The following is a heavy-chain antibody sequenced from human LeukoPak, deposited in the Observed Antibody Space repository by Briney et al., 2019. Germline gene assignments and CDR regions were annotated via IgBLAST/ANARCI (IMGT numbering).Heavy chain of an antibody. Sequence: GTSLRLSCVTSGFNFGVFGMHWVRQAPGKGLEWVAVIGHAGNSMYYGDSVKGRFTITRDNSKNTLFLQMSSLTAEDTAVYYCARDLQAMYFQDWGQGALVTVAS. V-gene: IGHV3-33*01. D-gene: IGHD3-9*01. CDR2: IGHAGNSM. J-gene: IGHJ4*02. CDR1: GFNFGVFG. CDR3: ARDLQAMYFQD.